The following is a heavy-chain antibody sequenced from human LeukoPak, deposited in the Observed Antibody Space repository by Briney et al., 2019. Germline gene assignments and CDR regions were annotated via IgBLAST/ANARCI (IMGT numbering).Heavy chain of an antibody. J-gene: IGHJ4*02. CDR1: GYTFTGYY. V-gene: IGHV1-2*02. D-gene: IGHD3-10*01. CDR3: ARGGLNYYGWGSYRY. Sequence: GASVKVSCKASGYTFTGYYIHWVRQAPGQGLEWMGWINPHSGGTNYAQKFQGRVTMTRDTSISTVYMELSRLRSDDTAVYYCARGGLNYYGWGSYRYGGQGPLVTVSS. CDR2: INPHSGGT.